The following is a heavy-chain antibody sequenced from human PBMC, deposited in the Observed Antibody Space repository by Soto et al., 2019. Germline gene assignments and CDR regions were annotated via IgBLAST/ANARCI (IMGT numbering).Heavy chain of an antibody. Sequence: PGGSLRLSCAASGFSFSDYYMTWIRQAPGKGLEWVSFISSGGRTISYADSVKGRFTISRDNAKNSLYLQMNSLRAEDTAVYYCARAGHFSVSVMDVSGPGTTVTFS. CDR3: ARAGHFSVSVMDV. D-gene: IGHD3-3*02. CDR1: GFSFSDYY. J-gene: IGHJ6*02. V-gene: IGHV3-11*01. CDR2: ISSGGRTI.